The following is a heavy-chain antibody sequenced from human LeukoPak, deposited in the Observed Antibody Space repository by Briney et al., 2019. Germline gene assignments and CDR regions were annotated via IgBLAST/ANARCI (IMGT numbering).Heavy chain of an antibody. Sequence: QSGGSLRLSCAASGFTFSSYAMHWVRQAPGKGLEYVSAISSNGDSSYYANSVKGRFTISRDNSKNTLYLQMGSLRAEDMAVYYCARDHTGWFDPWGQGTLVTVSS. D-gene: IGHD2-8*02. CDR3: ARDHTGWFDP. V-gene: IGHV3-64*01. J-gene: IGHJ5*02. CDR2: ISSNGDSS. CDR1: GFTFSSYA.